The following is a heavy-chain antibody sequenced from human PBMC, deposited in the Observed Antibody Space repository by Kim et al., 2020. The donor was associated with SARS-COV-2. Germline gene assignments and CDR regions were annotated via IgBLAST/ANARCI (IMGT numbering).Heavy chain of an antibody. CDR3: ARLGVRGYYYYGMDV. V-gene: IGHV3-7*03. Sequence: DSVKGRFTISRDNAKNSLYLQMNSLGAEDTAVYYCARLGVRGYYYYGMDVWGQGTTVTVSS. J-gene: IGHJ6*02. D-gene: IGHD3-10*01.